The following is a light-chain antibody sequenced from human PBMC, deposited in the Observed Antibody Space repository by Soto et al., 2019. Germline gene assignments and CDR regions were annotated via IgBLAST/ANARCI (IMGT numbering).Light chain of an antibody. CDR3: QQYGSFAPIT. CDR2: DAS. Sequence: DIQMTQSPSTLSASVGDRVTITCRASRSISNWLAWYQQRPGIAPKLLIFDASILQSGVPSRSSGSGSGTECTLSISRLQTDDFATYYCQQYGSFAPITFGGGTKVEI. V-gene: IGKV1-5*01. CDR1: RSISNW. J-gene: IGKJ4*02.